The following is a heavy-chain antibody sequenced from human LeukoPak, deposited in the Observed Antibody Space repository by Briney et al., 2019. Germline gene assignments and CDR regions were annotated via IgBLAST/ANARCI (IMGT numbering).Heavy chain of an antibody. J-gene: IGHJ4*02. Sequence: GGPLRLSCAASGFTFSSYSMNWVRQAPGKGLEWVSSISSSSSYIYYADSVKGRFTISRDNAKSSLYLQMNSLRAEDTAVYYCARLAAAGTGDYWGQGTLVTVSS. V-gene: IGHV3-21*01. CDR2: ISSSSSYI. D-gene: IGHD6-13*01. CDR1: GFTFSSYS. CDR3: ARLAAAGTGDY.